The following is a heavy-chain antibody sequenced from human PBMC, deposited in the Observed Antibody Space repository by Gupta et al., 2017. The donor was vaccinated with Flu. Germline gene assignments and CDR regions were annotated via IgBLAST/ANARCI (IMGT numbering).Heavy chain of an antibody. V-gene: IGHV3-23*01. CDR3: AKGYLKVGSDY. D-gene: IGHD1-26*01. Sequence: EVQLLESGGGLVQPGGSLRLSCAASGFPFSNYALSWVRQAPGKGLEWVSGMSDTGGGTYYADSVKGRFTISRDNSKNTLYLQMNSLRAEDTAVYYCAKGYLKVGSDYWGQGTLVIVSS. J-gene: IGHJ4*02. CDR2: MSDTGGGT. CDR1: GFPFSNYA.